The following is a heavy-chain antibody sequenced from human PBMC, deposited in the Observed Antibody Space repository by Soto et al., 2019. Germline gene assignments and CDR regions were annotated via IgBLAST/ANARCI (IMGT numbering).Heavy chain of an antibody. CDR1: GGSISSRNFY. V-gene: IGHV4-39*02. CDR3: ARGGEAVAAC. Sequence: QLQLQESGPGLVKPSETLSLTCTVSGGSISSRNFYWGWIRQPPGKGLEWIGSIYHSESTYYNPSLKSRVTITVDTSKNHFSLSLSSLTASDTAVYYCARGGEAVAACWGQVTLVSVSS. CDR2: IYHSEST. D-gene: IGHD6-19*01. J-gene: IGHJ4*02.